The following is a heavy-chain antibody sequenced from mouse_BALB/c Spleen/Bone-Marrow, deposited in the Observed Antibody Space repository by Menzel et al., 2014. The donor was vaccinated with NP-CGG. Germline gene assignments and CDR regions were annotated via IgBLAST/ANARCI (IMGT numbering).Heavy chain of an antibody. J-gene: IGHJ1*01. D-gene: IGHD2-14*01. V-gene: IGHV5-6-3*01. CDR1: GFTFSSYG. Sequence: EVQLVESGGGLVQPGGSLKLSCVASGFTFSSYGMSWVRPTPDKRLALVATLNNNGGSPSYPDSVKGQFTISRDNAKNTLDLQRSRLKSEDTAMYYGARGYGGYVDVWGAGTTVTVSS. CDR2: LNNNGGSP. CDR3: ARGYGGYVDV.